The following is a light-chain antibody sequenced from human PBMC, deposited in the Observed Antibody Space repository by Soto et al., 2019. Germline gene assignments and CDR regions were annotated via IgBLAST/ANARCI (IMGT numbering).Light chain of an antibody. J-gene: IGKJ4*02. CDR3: QQFAGS. Sequence: EILLTQSPGTLSLSPGERATLSCRASQSVSPSSLAWYQQRPGQSPRLLIYGASSRATGIPDRFSGRGSGTDVTLIISRLEPEDFAVYYCQQFAGSFGGGTKVEIK. V-gene: IGKV3-20*01. CDR2: GAS. CDR1: QSVSPSS.